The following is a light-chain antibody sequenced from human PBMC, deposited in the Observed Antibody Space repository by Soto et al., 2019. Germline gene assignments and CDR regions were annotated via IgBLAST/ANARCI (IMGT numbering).Light chain of an antibody. Sequence: ALTQSASVSGSPGQSITISCTGTSSDVGNYNCVSWYQQHPGEVPKLIIFNVNNRPSGVSNRFSGSKSGNTASLTISGLQAEDEADYYCSSFTSSTTYVFGTGTKVTVL. V-gene: IGLV2-14*01. CDR1: SSDVGNYNC. CDR2: NVN. CDR3: SSFTSSTTYV. J-gene: IGLJ1*01.